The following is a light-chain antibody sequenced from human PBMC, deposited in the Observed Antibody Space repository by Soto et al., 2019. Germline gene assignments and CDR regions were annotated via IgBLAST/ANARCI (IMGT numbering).Light chain of an antibody. J-gene: IGKJ1*01. CDR3: QQYNSQLT. V-gene: IGKV1-5*03. CDR1: QIISSW. Sequence: DIQITQSHSTLSASVEAGVTITCRASQIISSWLAWYRQKPGKAPKLLLYQASSLERGVPSRCSGSGAGTEFTLTSSSQHPDYFASYCCQQYNSQLTFGQGTKVDIK. CDR2: QAS.